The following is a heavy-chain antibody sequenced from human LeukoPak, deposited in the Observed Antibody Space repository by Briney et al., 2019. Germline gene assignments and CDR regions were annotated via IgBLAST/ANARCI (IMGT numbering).Heavy chain of an antibody. CDR3: ARGPISGWSADY. CDR2: ISNGGSMI. D-gene: IGHD6-19*01. CDR1: GLTFSSYN. V-gene: IGHV3-48*02. J-gene: IGHJ4*02. Sequence: PGGSLRLSCAVCGLTFSSYNMNWVRQAPGKGLEWVSYISNGGSMIYYANSVKGRFTLSRDNAKNSLYLQMNSLRDEDTAVYYCARGPISGWSADYWGQGTLVTVSS.